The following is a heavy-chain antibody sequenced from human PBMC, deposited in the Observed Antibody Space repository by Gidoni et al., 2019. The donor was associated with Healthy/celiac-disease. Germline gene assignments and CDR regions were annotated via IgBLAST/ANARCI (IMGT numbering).Heavy chain of an antibody. J-gene: IGHJ2*01. CDR1: GFSLSTSGVG. D-gene: IGHD6-13*01. CDR3: AHRTAYSSSWTTKFWYFDL. Sequence: QITLKESGPTLVKPTQTLTLTCTFSGFSLSTSGVGVGWIRQPPGKALEWLALIYWDDDKRYSPSLKSRLTITKDTSKNQVVLTMTNMDPVDTATYYCAHRTAYSSSWTTKFWYFDLWGRGTLVTVSS. CDR2: IYWDDDK. V-gene: IGHV2-5*02.